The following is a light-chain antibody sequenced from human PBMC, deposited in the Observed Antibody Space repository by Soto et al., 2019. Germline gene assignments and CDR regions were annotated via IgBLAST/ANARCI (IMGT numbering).Light chain of an antibody. J-gene: IGKJ5*01. Sequence: EIVMPQSPATLSVSPGERATLSCRASQSVSSNLAWHQQKPGQAPRILMYDASTRATGISARFSGSGSGTEFTLTISSLQSEDFAVYYCQQRNNWPPITVGQGTRLEI. CDR3: QQRNNWPPIT. V-gene: IGKV3-15*01. CDR1: QSVSSN. CDR2: DAS.